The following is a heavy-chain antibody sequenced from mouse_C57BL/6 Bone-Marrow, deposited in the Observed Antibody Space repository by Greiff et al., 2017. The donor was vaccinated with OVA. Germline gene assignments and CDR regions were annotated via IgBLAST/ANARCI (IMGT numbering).Heavy chain of an antibody. Sequence: EVQLQESGGGLVKPGGSLKLSCAASGFTFSSYAMSWVRQTPEKRLEWVATISDGGSYTYYPDNVKGRFTISRDNAKNNLYLQMSHLKSEDTAMYYCARDLLYDYDGVPFAYWGQGTLVTVSA. CDR1: GFTFSSYA. V-gene: IGHV5-4*01. J-gene: IGHJ3*01. CDR2: ISDGGSYT. CDR3: ARDLLYDYDGVPFAY. D-gene: IGHD2-4*01.